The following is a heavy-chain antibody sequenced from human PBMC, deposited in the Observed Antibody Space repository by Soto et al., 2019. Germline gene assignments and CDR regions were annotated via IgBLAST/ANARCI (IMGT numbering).Heavy chain of an antibody. CDR3: AKGGRQWLVTSDFNY. Sequence: VQLVESGGGVVQPGRSLRLSCVASGFTFSDYAMHWVRQAPGKGLEWVAVVSHDGRNTHYADSVKGRFTISRDSSKNTVSREMTSLRAEDTAVYYCAKGGRQWLVTSDFNYWGQGALVTVSS. D-gene: IGHD6-19*01. V-gene: IGHV3-30*18. CDR2: VSHDGRNT. CDR1: GFTFSDYA. J-gene: IGHJ4*02.